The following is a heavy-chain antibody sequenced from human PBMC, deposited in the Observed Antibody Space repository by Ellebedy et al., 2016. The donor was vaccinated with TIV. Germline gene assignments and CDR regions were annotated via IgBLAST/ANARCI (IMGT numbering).Heavy chain of an antibody. CDR3: ASEVYSSGSGKSGMDV. Sequence: ASVKVSXKASRDTFNSYTMHWVRQAPGQRLEWMGWINADNGNTKYSQKFQGRVTITRDTSASTAYMELSSLRSEDTAVYYCASEVYSSGSGKSGMDVWGQGTRVTVSS. V-gene: IGHV1-3*01. CDR2: INADNGNT. J-gene: IGHJ6*02. D-gene: IGHD3-10*01. CDR1: RDTFNSYT.